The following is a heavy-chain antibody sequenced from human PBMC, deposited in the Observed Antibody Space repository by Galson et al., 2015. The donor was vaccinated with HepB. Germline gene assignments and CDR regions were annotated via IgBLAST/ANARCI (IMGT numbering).Heavy chain of an antibody. V-gene: IGHV4-4*02. CDR3: ARETVGASFDY. Sequence: ETLSLTCAVSGDSISSSNWWSWVRQPPGKGLEWIGEISHSGSTNYNPSLKSRVTISVDKSKNQFSLKLSSVTAADTAVYYCARETVGASFDYWGQGTLVTISS. J-gene: IGHJ4*02. CDR2: ISHSGST. CDR1: GDSISSSNW. D-gene: IGHD1-26*01.